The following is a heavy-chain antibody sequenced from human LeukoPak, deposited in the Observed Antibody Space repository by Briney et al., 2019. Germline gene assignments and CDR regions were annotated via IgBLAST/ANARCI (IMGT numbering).Heavy chain of an antibody. D-gene: IGHD6-13*01. CDR2: INPSGGST. CDR1: GYTFTSYY. J-gene: IGHJ5*02. CDR3: ARDAGQLRYSSSSNWFDP. V-gene: IGHV1-46*01. Sequence: ASVRVSCKASGYTFTSYYMHWVRQAPGQGLEWMAIINPSGGSTSYAQKFQGRVTMTRDTSTSTVYMELSSLRSEDTAVYYCARDAGQLRYSSSSNWFDPWGQGTLVTVSS.